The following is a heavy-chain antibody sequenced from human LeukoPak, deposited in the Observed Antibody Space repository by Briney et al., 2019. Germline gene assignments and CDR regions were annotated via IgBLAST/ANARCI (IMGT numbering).Heavy chain of an antibody. D-gene: IGHD3-22*01. CDR1: GGSISSSSYY. V-gene: IGHV4-39*01. J-gene: IGHJ4*02. CDR2: IYYSGST. Sequence: PSETLSLTCTVSGGSISSSSYYWGWIRQPPGKGLEWIGSIYYSGSTYYNPSLKSRVTISVDTSKNQFSLKLSSVTAADTAVYYCARQLEWGDSSGYPPLEPEYWGQGTLVTVSS. CDR3: ARQLEWGDSSGYPPLEPEY.